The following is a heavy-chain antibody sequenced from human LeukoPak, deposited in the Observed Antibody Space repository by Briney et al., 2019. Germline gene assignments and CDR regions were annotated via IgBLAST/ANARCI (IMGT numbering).Heavy chain of an antibody. CDR3: ARDPGRQYSSIADV. Sequence: PGGSLRLSCAASGFSFSIYWMNWVRRAPGKGLEWSANIKEDGSKTYYVDSVKGRFTISRDNAKNSLYLQMDSLRVEDTAVYYCARDPGRQYSSIADVWGQGTTVTVSS. CDR1: GFSFSIYW. D-gene: IGHD6-19*01. J-gene: IGHJ6*02. V-gene: IGHV3-7*03. CDR2: IKEDGSKT.